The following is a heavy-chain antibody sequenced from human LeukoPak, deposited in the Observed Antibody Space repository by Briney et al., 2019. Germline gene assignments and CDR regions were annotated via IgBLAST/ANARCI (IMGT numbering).Heavy chain of an antibody. J-gene: IGHJ3*02. Sequence: GGSLRLSCAASGLTFSSYSMNWVRQAPGKGLEWVSSISSSSSYIYYADSVKGRFTISRDNAKNSLYLQMNSLRAEDTAVYYCARGASAAAPGDAFDIWGQGTMVTVSS. D-gene: IGHD6-13*01. V-gene: IGHV3-21*01. CDR1: GLTFSSYS. CDR2: ISSSSSYI. CDR3: ARGASAAAPGDAFDI.